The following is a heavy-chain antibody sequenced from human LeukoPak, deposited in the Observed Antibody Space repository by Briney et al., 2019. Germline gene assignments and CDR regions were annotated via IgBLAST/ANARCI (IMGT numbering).Heavy chain of an antibody. J-gene: IGHJ6*03. V-gene: IGHV5-51*01. CDR3: ARVKGFYYYYYYMDV. Sequence: GESLKISCKGSGYSFTSYWIGWVRQMPGKGLEWMGIIYPGDSDTRYSPSFQGQVTISADKSISTAYLQWSSLKASDTAMYYCARVKGFYYYYYYMDVWGEGTTVTVSS. CDR1: GYSFTSYW. CDR2: IYPGDSDT.